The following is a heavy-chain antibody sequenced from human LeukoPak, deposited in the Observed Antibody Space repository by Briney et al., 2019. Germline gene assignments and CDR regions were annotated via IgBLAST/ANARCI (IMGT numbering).Heavy chain of an antibody. V-gene: IGHV1-24*01. CDR1: GDTLTALS. CDR3: TTGKIYCSTTSCSDDY. Sequence: ASVKVSCMVSGDTLTALSMHWVRQAPGKGLEWMGGFHAEDGETIYAQKFQGRVTMTEDTSTDTAYLELSSLRSDDTAVYYCTTGKIYCSTTSCSDDYWGQGTLVTVSS. J-gene: IGHJ4*02. D-gene: IGHD2-2*01. CDR2: FHAEDGET.